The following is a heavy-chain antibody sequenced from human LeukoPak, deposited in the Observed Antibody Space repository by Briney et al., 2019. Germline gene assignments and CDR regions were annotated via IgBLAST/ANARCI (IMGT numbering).Heavy chain of an antibody. CDR3: ARVGDFWSGQPYYFDY. CDR1: GGSISGYF. CDR2: IYYSGTT. V-gene: IGHV4-59*12. Sequence: SETLSLTCTVSGGSISGYFWSCIRQPPGQGLEWIGYIYYSGTTLYNPSLKSRVTMSVDTSRNQFSLKLSSVTAADTAVYYCARVGDFWSGQPYYFDYWGQGTLVTVSS. J-gene: IGHJ4*02. D-gene: IGHD3-3*01.